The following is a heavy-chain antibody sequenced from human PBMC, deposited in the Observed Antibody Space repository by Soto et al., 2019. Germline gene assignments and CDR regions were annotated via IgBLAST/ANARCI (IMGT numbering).Heavy chain of an antibody. J-gene: IGHJ6*02. CDR3: EKDTGGSYVGYYYYGLDV. V-gene: IGHV3-23*01. CDR1: GFTFSSYA. Sequence: EVQLLESGGGLVQPGGSLRLSCAASGFTFSSYAMSWVRQAPGKGLEWVSAISGSGGSTYYADSVKGRFTISRDNSKNTVYLQMNRRRGEDAAVYYCEKDTGGSYVGYYYYGLDVWGQGTTVTVSS. CDR2: ISGSGGST. D-gene: IGHD1-26*01.